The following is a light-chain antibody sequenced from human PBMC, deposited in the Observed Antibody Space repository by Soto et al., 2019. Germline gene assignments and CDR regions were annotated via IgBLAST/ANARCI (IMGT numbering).Light chain of an antibody. Sequence: QPVLTQPPSASGTPGQRVTISCSGSSSNIGSNTVNWYQQLPGTAPKLLIYSNDQRPSGVPDRFSGSKSGTSAPLAISGLQSEDEADYYCAAWDDRLSAVVFGGGTKVTVL. CDR2: SND. J-gene: IGLJ2*01. CDR1: SSNIGSNT. CDR3: AAWDDRLSAVV. V-gene: IGLV1-44*01.